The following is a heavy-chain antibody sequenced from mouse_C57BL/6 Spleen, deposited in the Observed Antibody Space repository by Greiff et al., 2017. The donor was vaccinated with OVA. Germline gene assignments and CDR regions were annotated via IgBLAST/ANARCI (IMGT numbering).Heavy chain of an antibody. CDR3: ARWRDYYCSSDYAMDY. CDR1: GYTFTSYW. J-gene: IGHJ4*01. CDR2: IDPNSGGT. Sequence: VQLQQPGAELVKPGASVKLSCKASGYTFTSYWMHWVKQRPGRGLEWIGMIDPNSGGTKYNEQFKSKATLTVDKPSSTADMQRSSMTSEDAAVYYSARWRDYYCSSDYAMDYWGQGTSGTVSS. V-gene: IGHV1-72*01. D-gene: IGHD1-1*01.